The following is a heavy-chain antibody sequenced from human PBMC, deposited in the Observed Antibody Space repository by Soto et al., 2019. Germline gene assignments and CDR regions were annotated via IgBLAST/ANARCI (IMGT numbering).Heavy chain of an antibody. CDR3: AHRGLIMDHFWSGYYDTLGY. Sequence: QITLKESGPTLVKPTQTLTLTCTFSGFSLSTSGVGVGWIRQPPGKALEWLALIYWEDDKRYRPSLKSRLTITKYTSKNQVVLTMTNMDPIDTATYYCAHRGLIMDHFWSGYYDTLGYWGQCTLVTVSS. J-gene: IGHJ4*02. CDR2: IYWEDDK. CDR1: GFSLSTSGVG. V-gene: IGHV2-5*02. D-gene: IGHD3-3*02.